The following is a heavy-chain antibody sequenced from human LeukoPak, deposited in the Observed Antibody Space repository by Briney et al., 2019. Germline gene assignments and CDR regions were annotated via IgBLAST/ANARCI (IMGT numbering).Heavy chain of an antibody. CDR1: GFTFSHFG. Sequence: GGSLRLSCAASGFTFSHFGFHWVRQAPGKGLEWVAVIWSDGTNRYYGNSVKGRFTIHRDDSQNRVYLQMNNLRVDDTAIYFCAKDAQRGFDYSNSLEYWGQGSPVTVSS. CDR2: IWSDGTNR. J-gene: IGHJ4*02. V-gene: IGHV3-33*03. D-gene: IGHD4-11*01. CDR3: AKDAQRGFDYSNSLEY.